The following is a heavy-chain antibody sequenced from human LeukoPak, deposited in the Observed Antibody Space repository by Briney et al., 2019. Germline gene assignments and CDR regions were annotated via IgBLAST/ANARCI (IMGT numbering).Heavy chain of an antibody. CDR1: GYTFTGFC. V-gene: IGHV1-2*02. J-gene: IGHJ1*01. Sequence: ASVKVSCKASGYTFTGFCIHWVRQAPGQGLEWMGWLNPNSGGTNYAQNFQGRVTMARDTSISTGYMELSRLRSDDTAVYYCARDLDNYSGSGSYYNGDPLFQHWGQGTLVTVPS. CDR3: ARDLDNYSGSGSYYNGDPLFQH. D-gene: IGHD3-10*01. CDR2: LNPNSGGT.